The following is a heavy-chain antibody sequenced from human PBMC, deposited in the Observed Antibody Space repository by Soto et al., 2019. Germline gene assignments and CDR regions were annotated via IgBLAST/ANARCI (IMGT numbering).Heavy chain of an antibody. CDR1: GYTFTSYG. D-gene: IGHD5-18*01. CDR2: ISAYNGNT. V-gene: IGHV1-18*01. J-gene: IGHJ5*02. CDR3: ARVWLASIATNWFDP. Sequence: ASVKVSCKASGYTFTSYGISWVRQAPGQGLEWMGWISAYNGNTNYAQKFQGRVTMTTDTSTSTAYMELRSLRSDDTAVYYCARVWLASIATNWFDPWGQGTLVTVSS.